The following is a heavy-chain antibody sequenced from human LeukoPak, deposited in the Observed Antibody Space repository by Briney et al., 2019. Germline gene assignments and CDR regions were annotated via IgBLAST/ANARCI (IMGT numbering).Heavy chain of an antibody. CDR1: AGSINSDDYY. CDR3: ARGIGTSYESSRDAFDI. Sequence: SETLSLTCTFSAGSINSDDYYWSWIRQPAGKGLEGIGRIYSPGTNYNYTPSLKSRVTISIDTSKNQFSLKLTSVTAGDTAVYYCARGIGTSYESSRDAFDIWGQGTMVTVSS. CDR2: IYSPGTN. V-gene: IGHV4-61*02. J-gene: IGHJ3*02. D-gene: IGHD3-22*01.